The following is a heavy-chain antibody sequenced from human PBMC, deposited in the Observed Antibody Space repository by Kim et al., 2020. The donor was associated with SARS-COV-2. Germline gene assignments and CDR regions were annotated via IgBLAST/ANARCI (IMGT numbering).Heavy chain of an antibody. J-gene: IGHJ6*02. CDR2: ISSSGSTI. CDR1: GFTFSDYY. Sequence: GGSLRLSCAASGFTFSDYYMSWIRQAPGKGLEWVSYISSSGSTIYYADSVKGRFTISRDNAKNSLYLQMNSLRAEDTAVYYCARVGICGGDCYIYYYYGMDVWGQGTTVTVSS. D-gene: IGHD2-21*02. CDR3: ARVGICGGDCYIYYYYGMDV. V-gene: IGHV3-11*04.